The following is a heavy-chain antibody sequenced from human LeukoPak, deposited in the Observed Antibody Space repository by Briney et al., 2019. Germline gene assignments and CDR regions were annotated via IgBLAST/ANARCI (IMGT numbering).Heavy chain of an antibody. CDR1: GFHLSSYG. V-gene: IGHV3-33*01. CDR2: LWYDGSNK. D-gene: IGHD4-17*01. Sequence: GGSLRLSCAASGFHLSSYGKHWVRQAPGKGLEGVAVLWYDGSNKYYADSVKGRFTISRDNSKNALYLQLISLRAEDTAVYYCARDYGDYGPLFYYYYGMDVWGQGTTVTVSS. J-gene: IGHJ6*02. CDR3: ARDYGDYGPLFYYYYGMDV.